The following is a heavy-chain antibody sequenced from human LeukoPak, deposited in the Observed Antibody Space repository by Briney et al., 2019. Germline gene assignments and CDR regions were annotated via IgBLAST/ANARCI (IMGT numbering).Heavy chain of an antibody. CDR3: ARGGWNKFDY. CDR2: IHYSGST. V-gene: IGHV4-59*01. Sequence: SETLSLTCTVSGGSISSYYWSWIRQSPGKGLEWIGYIHYSGSTNYNPSLKSRVTISVDTSKKQFSLKMSSVTAADTAVYYCARGGWNKFDYWGQGTLVTVSS. CDR1: GGSISSYY. D-gene: IGHD3-22*01. J-gene: IGHJ4*02.